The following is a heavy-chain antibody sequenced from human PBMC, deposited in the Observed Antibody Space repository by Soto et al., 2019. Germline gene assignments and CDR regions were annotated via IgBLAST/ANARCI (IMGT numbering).Heavy chain of an antibody. D-gene: IGHD6-19*01. CDR1: GFSLSSTRMA. Sequence: QITLKESGPTLVKPTQTLTLTCTFSGFSLSSTRMAVGWIRQPPGKALEWLALIYWDDDKRYSPFLKSRLTIPKPTSENQVVLTMSNMDPVDTARYYCAHIVVAGLGYYFDYWGQGTLVPVSS. CDR3: AHIVVAGLGYYFDY. CDR2: IYWDDDK. J-gene: IGHJ4*02. V-gene: IGHV2-5*02.